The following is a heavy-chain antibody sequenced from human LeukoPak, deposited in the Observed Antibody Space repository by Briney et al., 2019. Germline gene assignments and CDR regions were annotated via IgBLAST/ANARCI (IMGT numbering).Heavy chain of an antibody. V-gene: IGHV3-7*01. J-gene: IGHJ4*02. CDR2: IKEDGSEN. CDR1: GFTFSRYW. CDR3: ARQRYSDY. Sequence: GGSLRLPCAASGFTFSRYWMTWVRQAPGKGLEWVANIKEDGSENSYVESVKGRFTISRDNAKNSLYLQLNSLRAEDTAVYFCARQRYSDYWGQGTLVTVSS. D-gene: IGHD1-1*01.